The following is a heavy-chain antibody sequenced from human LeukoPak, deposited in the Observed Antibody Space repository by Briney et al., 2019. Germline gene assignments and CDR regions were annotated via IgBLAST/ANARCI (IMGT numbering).Heavy chain of an antibody. V-gene: IGHV1-18*01. CDR3: ARRGLDY. D-gene: IGHD3-10*01. Sequence: ASVTVSCKASGGTFSSYAISWVRQAPGQGLEWMGWINNYNNNTNYVQKFQGRVTMTTDTSTNTAYMELRSLRSDDTAVYYCARRGLDYWGQGTLVTVSS. CDR2: INNYNNNT. CDR1: GGTFSSYA. J-gene: IGHJ4*02.